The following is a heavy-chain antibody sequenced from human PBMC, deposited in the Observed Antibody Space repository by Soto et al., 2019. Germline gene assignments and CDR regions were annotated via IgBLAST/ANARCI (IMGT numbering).Heavy chain of an antibody. V-gene: IGHV3-33*01. D-gene: IGHD3-3*01. CDR1: GFTFSNYG. CDR2: IWYDGTNK. J-gene: IGHJ3*02. CDR3: ARRYYDFWGPYALDM. Sequence: QVQLVESGGGVVQPGKSLRLSCAASGFTFSNYGMHWVRQAPGKGLEWVAVIWYDGTNKYYADSVKGRFTISRDNSKNTLYLQMNSLRAEDTAVYYCARRYYDFWGPYALDMWGQGTMVTVSS.